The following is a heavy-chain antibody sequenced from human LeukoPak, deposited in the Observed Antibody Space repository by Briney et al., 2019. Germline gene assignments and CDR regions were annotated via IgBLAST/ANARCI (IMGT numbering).Heavy chain of an antibody. CDR2: IRSKAYGGTT. CDR3: TSDTYCSGGSCYSYY. CDR1: GFTFGDYA. J-gene: IGHJ4*02. Sequence: PGGSLRLSCTASGFTFGDYAMSWFRQAPGKGLEGVGFIRSKAYGGTTEYAASVKGRFTISRDDSKSIAYLQMNSLKTEDTAVYYCTSDTYCSGGSCYSYYWGQGTLVTVSS. D-gene: IGHD2-15*01. V-gene: IGHV3-49*03.